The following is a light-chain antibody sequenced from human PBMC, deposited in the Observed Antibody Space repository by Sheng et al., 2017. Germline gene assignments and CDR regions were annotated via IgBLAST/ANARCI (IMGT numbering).Light chain of an antibody. J-gene: IGKJ4*01. CDR2: DAS. Sequence: EIVLTQSPATLSVSPGERATLSCRASQSVSSYLAWYQQKPGQAPRLLIYDASNRATGIPARFSGSGSGTDFTLTISRLEPEDFAVYYCQQYASSPLTFGGGTKVEI. CDR1: QSVSSY. V-gene: IGKV3-11*01. CDR3: QQYASSPLT.